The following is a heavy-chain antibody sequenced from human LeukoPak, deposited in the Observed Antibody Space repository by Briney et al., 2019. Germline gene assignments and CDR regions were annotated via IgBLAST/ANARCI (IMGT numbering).Heavy chain of an antibody. D-gene: IGHD3-16*02. Sequence: GGSLRLSCVASAFTFRTSSMHWVRQGLGKGLEWVSSISGITSYIYYADSVRGRFTISRDNAKNSLYLQMNSLRAEDTALYYCAKLYYDYIWGSYRYYFFDSWGQGTLSTVSS. V-gene: IGHV3-21*01. J-gene: IGHJ4*02. CDR3: AKLYYDYIWGSYRYYFFDS. CDR1: AFTFRTSS. CDR2: ISGITSYI.